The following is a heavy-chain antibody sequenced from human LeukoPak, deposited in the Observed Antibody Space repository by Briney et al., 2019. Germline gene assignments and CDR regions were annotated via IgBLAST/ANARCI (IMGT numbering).Heavy chain of an antibody. J-gene: IGHJ4*02. V-gene: IGHV3-23*01. CDR3: AKVSGDGVDY. Sequence: GGSLRLSCAASGFTFRSHDMSWVRQAPGKGLEWVSGISASGGSTFYADSVKGRFTISRDNAKNTLYLQMNSLRAEDTAVYYCAKVSGDGVDYWGQEALVTVSS. CDR1: GFTFRSHD. CDR2: ISASGGST. D-gene: IGHD5-24*01.